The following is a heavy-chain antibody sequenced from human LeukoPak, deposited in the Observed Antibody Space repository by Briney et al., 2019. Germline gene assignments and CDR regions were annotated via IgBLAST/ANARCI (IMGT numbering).Heavy chain of an antibody. J-gene: IGHJ4*02. CDR3: ARISIAAAGTP. CDR1: GGSFSGYY. Sequence: PSETLSLNCAVYGGSFSGYYWSWIRQPPGKGLEWIGEINHSGSTNYNPSLKSRVTISVDTSKNQFSLKLSSVTAADTAVYYCARISIAAAGTPWGQGTLVTVSS. D-gene: IGHD6-13*01. CDR2: INHSGST. V-gene: IGHV4-34*01.